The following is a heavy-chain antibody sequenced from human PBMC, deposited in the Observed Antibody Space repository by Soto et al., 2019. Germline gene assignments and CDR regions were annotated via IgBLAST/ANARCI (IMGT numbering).Heavy chain of an antibody. Sequence: PGGSLRLSCAASGFTFSSYWMHWVRKAPGKGLVWVSRINSDGSSTSYADSVKGRFNISRDNSKNTLYLQMNSLRAEDRAVYFCLKGLCGGACYNYNDAFDIWGQGTMVTVSS. CDR2: INSDGSST. J-gene: IGHJ3*02. CDR3: LKGLCGGACYNYNDAFDI. D-gene: IGHD2-21*02. V-gene: IGHV3-74*01. CDR1: GFTFSSYW.